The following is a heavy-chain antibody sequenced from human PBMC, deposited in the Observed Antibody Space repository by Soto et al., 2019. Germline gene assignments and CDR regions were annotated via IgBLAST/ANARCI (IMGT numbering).Heavy chain of an antibody. CDR1: GGLFSSYA. CDR2: IIPVFNTA. CDR3: ARGGSGYVWFNEF. Sequence: QEQLVQSGAEVKKSGSSVKVSCKDTGGLFSSYAVSWVRQAPGQGLEWMGGIIPVFNTAYYAQKLQGRVTITADESTNTAYMELSSLNSEDTAMYYCARGGSGYVWFNEFWGQGTLVTVSS. V-gene: IGHV1-69*01. D-gene: IGHD3-22*01. J-gene: IGHJ4*02.